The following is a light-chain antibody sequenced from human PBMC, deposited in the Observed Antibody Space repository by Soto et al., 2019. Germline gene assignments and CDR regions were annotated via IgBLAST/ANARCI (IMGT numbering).Light chain of an antibody. J-gene: IGLJ1*01. CDR3: SSDTSISTPYV. CDR2: EVS. Sequence: QSVLTQPASVSGSPGQSITISCTGTSSDVGGYNYVSWYQQHPGKAPKLMIYEVSNRPSGASNRFSGSKSGNTASLTISGLQAEDEADYYCSSDTSISTPYVFGTGTKLTVL. V-gene: IGLV2-14*01. CDR1: SSDVGGYNY.